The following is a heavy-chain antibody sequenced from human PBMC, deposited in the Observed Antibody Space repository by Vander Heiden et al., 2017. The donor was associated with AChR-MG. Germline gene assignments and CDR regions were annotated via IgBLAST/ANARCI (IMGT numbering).Heavy chain of an antibody. D-gene: IGHD3-22*01. CDR1: GFTFSRYG. CDR3: AKESYYYDSSGQIGAFDI. CDR2: IRYDGSNK. Sequence: QVQLVESGGGVVQPGGSLRLSCAASGFTFSRYGMHWVRQAPGKGLEWVAFIRYDGSNKYYADSVKGRFTISRDNSKNTLYLQMNSLRAEDTAVYYCAKESYYYDSSGQIGAFDIWGQGTMVTVSS. V-gene: IGHV3-30*02. J-gene: IGHJ3*02.